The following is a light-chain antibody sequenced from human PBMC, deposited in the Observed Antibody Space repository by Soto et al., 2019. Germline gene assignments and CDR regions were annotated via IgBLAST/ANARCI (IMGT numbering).Light chain of an antibody. CDR2: DAS. V-gene: IGKV3-20*01. Sequence: EIVLTQSPGTLSLSPGERVTLSCRASQSVTNSYLAWYQQKPGQAPRLLMYDASTRATGIPDRFSGSGSGTDFTLTISRLEPEDFAMYFCQQYSSPPQTFGQGTKVDIK. J-gene: IGKJ1*01. CDR3: QQYSSPPQT. CDR1: QSVTNSY.